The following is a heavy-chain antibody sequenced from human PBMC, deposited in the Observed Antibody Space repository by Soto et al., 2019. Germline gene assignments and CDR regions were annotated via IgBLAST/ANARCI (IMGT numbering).Heavy chain of an antibody. V-gene: IGHV3-30-3*01. D-gene: IGHD3-10*01. CDR1: GFTFNNYA. J-gene: IGHJ4*02. CDR2: ISYDGGNK. Sequence: QVQLVESGGDVVQPGRSLRLSCAASGFTFNNYAMHWVRQAPGKGLEWVAVISYDGGNKYYADSVKGRFTVSRDNSKNPVYLQMDGLKADDTAVYYCARAPLVRTGGFDYWGQGTLVTVSS. CDR3: ARAPLVRTGGFDY.